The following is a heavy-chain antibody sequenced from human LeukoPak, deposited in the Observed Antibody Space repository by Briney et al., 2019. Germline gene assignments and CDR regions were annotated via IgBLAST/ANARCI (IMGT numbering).Heavy chain of an antibody. D-gene: IGHD3-22*01. J-gene: IGHJ4*02. CDR2: FNHSGST. V-gene: IGHV4-34*01. Sequence: SETLFLTCAVYGGSFSGYYWSWIRQPPGKGLEWIGEFNHSGSTNYNPSLKSRVTISVDTSKNQFSLKLSSVTAADTAVYYCARGPHTGVNYYDSSGYYYWGQGTLVTVSS. CDR1: GGSFSGYY. CDR3: ARGPHTGVNYYDSSGYYY.